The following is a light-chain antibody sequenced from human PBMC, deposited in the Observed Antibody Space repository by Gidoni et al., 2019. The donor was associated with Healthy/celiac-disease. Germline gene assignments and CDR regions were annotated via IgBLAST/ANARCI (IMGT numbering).Light chain of an antibody. Sequence: EIVLTQSPATLSLSPGERATLSCRASQSVSSYLAWYQQTPGQAPRLLIYDASNRATGIPARFSGSGSGTEFTLTISSLEPEDFAVYYCQQRSNWPPMYTFXQXTKLEIK. CDR1: QSVSSY. CDR2: DAS. V-gene: IGKV3-11*01. CDR3: QQRSNWPPMYT. J-gene: IGKJ2*01.